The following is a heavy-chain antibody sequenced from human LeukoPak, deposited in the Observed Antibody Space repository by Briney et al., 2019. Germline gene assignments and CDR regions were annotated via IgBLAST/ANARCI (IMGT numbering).Heavy chain of an antibody. CDR2: IYYSGST. V-gene: IGHV4-39*01. J-gene: IGHJ4*02. CDR1: GGSISSSSYY. Sequence: SETLSLTCTVSGGSISSSSYYWGWIRQPPGKGLEWIGSIYYSGSTYYNPSLKSRVTISVDTSKNQFSLKLSSVTAADTAVYYCSGAAAAYVGYYWGQGTLVTVSS. CDR3: SGAAAAYVGYY. D-gene: IGHD6-13*01.